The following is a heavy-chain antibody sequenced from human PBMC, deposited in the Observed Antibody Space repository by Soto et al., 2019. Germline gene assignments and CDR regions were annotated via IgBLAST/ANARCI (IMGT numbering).Heavy chain of an antibody. CDR1: GFTFSSYW. V-gene: IGHV3-7*03. CDR2: IKQDGSEK. J-gene: IGHJ6*02. CDR3: ARDSLFTYYYYYGMDV. D-gene: IGHD2-21*01. Sequence: ESGGGLVQPGGSLRLSCAASGFTFSSYWMSWVRQAPGKGLEWVANIKQDGSEKYYVDSVKGRFTISRDNAKNSLYLQMNSLRAEDTAVYYCARDSLFTYYYYYGMDVWGQGTTVTVSS.